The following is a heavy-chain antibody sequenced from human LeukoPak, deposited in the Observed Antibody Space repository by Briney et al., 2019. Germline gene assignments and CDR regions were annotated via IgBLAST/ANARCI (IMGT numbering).Heavy chain of an antibody. CDR1: GFTFSSYG. V-gene: IGHV3-30*03. CDR3: ARGLYGSGTKAVDY. Sequence: GGTLTLTCAASGFTFSSYGMHWGRQPPGQGLELVAVKSYGGSDKSYADSVKGRLTISRDNSKNTLYLQMNSLRAEDTAVYYCARGLYGSGTKAVDYWGQGTLVTVSS. CDR2: KSYGGSDK. D-gene: IGHD3-10*01. J-gene: IGHJ4*02.